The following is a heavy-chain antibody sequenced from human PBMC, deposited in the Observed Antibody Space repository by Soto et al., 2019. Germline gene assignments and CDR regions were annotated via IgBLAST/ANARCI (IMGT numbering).Heavy chain of an antibody. CDR3: AESGGYYYVGGYCQH. V-gene: IGHV3-30-3*01. Sequence: QVQLVESRGGVVQPGRSLRLSCAASGFTFSSYAMHWVRQAPGKGLEWVAVISYDGSNKYYADSVKGRFTISRDNSKNTLYLQMNSLRAEDTAVYYCAESGGYYYVGGYCQHWGQGTLVTVSS. CDR2: ISYDGSNK. CDR1: GFTFSSYA. J-gene: IGHJ1*01. D-gene: IGHD3-22*01.